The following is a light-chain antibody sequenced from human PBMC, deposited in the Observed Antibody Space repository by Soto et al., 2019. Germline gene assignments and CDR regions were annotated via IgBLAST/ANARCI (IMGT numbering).Light chain of an antibody. CDR2: GAS. CDR1: QGITSY. V-gene: IGKV1-9*01. J-gene: IGKJ4*01. CDR3: QQTRAYPST. Sequence: IQMTQSPATLSAPIGDRVTITCLASQGITSYLAWYQQKPGKAPNLLIYGASTLQSGVPSRFSGSGSGTDFTLTISSLQAEDFASYYCQQTRAYPSTFGGGTKVDIK.